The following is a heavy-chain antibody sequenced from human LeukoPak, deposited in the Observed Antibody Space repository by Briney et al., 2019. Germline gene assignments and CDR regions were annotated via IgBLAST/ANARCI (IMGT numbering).Heavy chain of an antibody. Sequence: PSQTLSLTCTVSGGSISSASYYWSWIRQPAGKGLEWIGGIYISGSTNYNPSLKSRVTISVDTSKNQFSLKLSSVTAADTAVYYCAREREGPYGYLDYWGQGTLVTVSS. CDR2: IYISGST. CDR1: GGSISSASYY. V-gene: IGHV4-61*02. CDR3: AREREGPYGYLDY. D-gene: IGHD4-17*01. J-gene: IGHJ4*02.